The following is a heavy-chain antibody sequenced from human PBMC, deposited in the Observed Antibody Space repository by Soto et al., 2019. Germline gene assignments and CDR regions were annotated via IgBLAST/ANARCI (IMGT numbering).Heavy chain of an antibody. J-gene: IGHJ6*02. CDR2: ISYDGSNK. CDR3: AKPHIIANYYFYYGLDV. CDR1: GFTFSRYG. Sequence: QVQLVESGGGVVQPGRSLRLSCAASGFTFSRYGLHWVRQAPGKGLEWVAVISYDGSNKYYADSVKGRLTISRDNSKNTLYLQMNSLRGEDTAVYYCAKPHIIANYYFYYGLDVWGQGTTVTVSS. V-gene: IGHV3-30*18.